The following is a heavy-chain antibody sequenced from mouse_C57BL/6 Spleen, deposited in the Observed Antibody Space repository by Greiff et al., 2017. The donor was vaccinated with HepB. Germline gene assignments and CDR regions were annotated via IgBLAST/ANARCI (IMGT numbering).Heavy chain of an antibody. Sequence: VQLQQSGAELAKPGASVKISCKASGYAFSSYWMNWVKQRPGKGLEWIGQIYPGDGDTYSNGKFKGKATLTADKSSSTASMQLRSLTSEDSAVYFCSRESSSLSVAYWGQGTTLTVSS. CDR2: IYPGDGDT. CDR3: SRESSSLSVAY. CDR1: GYAFSSYW. V-gene: IGHV1-80*01. D-gene: IGHD1-1*01. J-gene: IGHJ2*01.